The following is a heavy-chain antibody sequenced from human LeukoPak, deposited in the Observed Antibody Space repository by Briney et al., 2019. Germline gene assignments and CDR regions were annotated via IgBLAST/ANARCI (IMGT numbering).Heavy chain of an antibody. D-gene: IGHD6-19*01. J-gene: IGHJ6*03. CDR3: AKVFTPRYSSGRSVYYYYYMDV. Sequence: PGGSLRLSCAASGFTFSSYGMHWVRQAPGKGLEWVAFIRYDGSNKYYADSVKGRFTISRDNSKNTLYLQMNSLRAEDTAVYYCAKVFTPRYSSGRSVYYYYYMDVWGKGTTVTIPS. CDR2: IRYDGSNK. V-gene: IGHV3-30*02. CDR1: GFTFSSYG.